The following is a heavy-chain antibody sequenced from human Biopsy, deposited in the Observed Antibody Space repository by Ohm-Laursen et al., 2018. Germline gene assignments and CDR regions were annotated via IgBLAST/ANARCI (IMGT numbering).Heavy chain of an antibody. Sequence: SQTLSLTCTVSGGSISSYYWSWIRQPPGKGLEWIGNIYYTGSTNYNPSLKSRVTITVDTSMNHLSLRLTFVTDADTAVYYCARHAPSYSGSYWRYFDLWGRGTLVTVSS. CDR3: ARHAPSYSGSYWRYFDL. CDR1: GGSISSYY. V-gene: IGHV4-59*08. CDR2: IYYTGST. J-gene: IGHJ2*01. D-gene: IGHD1-26*01.